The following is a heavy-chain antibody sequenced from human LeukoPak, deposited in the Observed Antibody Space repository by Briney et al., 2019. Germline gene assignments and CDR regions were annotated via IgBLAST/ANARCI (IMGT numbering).Heavy chain of an antibody. D-gene: IGHD6-13*01. J-gene: IGHJ4*02. Sequence: GGSLRLSCAASGFTVSSSYMSWVRQAPGKGLEWVSIISSAGTTYYADSVKGRFTISRDNSKNTVYLQVNSLRDEDTTVYYCARDLEAANTYYFDYWGQGTMVTVSS. V-gene: IGHV3-66*01. CDR3: ARDLEAANTYYFDY. CDR2: ISSAGTT. CDR1: GFTVSSSY.